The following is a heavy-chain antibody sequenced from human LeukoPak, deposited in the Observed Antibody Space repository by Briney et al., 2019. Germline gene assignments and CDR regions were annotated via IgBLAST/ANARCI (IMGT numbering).Heavy chain of an antibody. CDR2: ISSSSSYI. J-gene: IGHJ4*02. CDR3: ARDVLLWFGELDY. Sequence: PGGSLRLSCAASGFIFSSYSMNWVRQAPGKGLEWVSSISSSSSYIYYADSVKGRFTISRDNAKNSLYLQMNSLRAEDTAVYYCARDVLLWFGELDYWGQGTLVTVSS. CDR1: GFIFSSYS. V-gene: IGHV3-21*01. D-gene: IGHD3-10*01.